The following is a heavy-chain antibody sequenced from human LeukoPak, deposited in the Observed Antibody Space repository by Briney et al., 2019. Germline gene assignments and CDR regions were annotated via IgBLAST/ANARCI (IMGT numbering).Heavy chain of an antibody. D-gene: IGHD6-13*01. CDR3: ASPRGAAGYYYYYMDV. J-gene: IGHJ6*03. V-gene: IGHV4-59*08. CDR1: GGSISSYY. Sequence: SETLSLTCTVSGGSISSYYWSWIRQPPGKGLEWIGYIYYSGSTNYNPSLKSRVTISVDTSKNQFSLKLSSVTAADTAVYYCASPRGAAGYYYYYMDVWGKGTTVTVSS. CDR2: IYYSGST.